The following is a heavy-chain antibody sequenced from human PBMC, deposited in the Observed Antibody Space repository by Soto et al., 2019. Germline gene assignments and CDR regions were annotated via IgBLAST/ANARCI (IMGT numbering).Heavy chain of an antibody. J-gene: IGHJ3*02. D-gene: IGHD3-22*01. Sequence: QLQLQESGSGLVKPSQTLSLTCAVSGGSISSGGYSWSWIRQPPGKGLEWIGYIYHSGSTYYNPSLKSRVTISVDRSKNQFSLKLSSVTAADTAVYYCARTYYYDSSGYYYPYDAFDIWGQGTMVTVSS. CDR1: GGSISSGGYS. CDR2: IYHSGST. CDR3: ARTYYYDSSGYYYPYDAFDI. V-gene: IGHV4-30-2*01.